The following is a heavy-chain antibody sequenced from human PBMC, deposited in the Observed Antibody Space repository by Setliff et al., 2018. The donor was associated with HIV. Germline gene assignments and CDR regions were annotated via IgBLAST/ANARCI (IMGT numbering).Heavy chain of an antibody. D-gene: IGHD3-22*01. CDR3: ARGPNLLTHYYDSSGYAVGYSDH. CDR1: GGSISSSNW. J-gene: IGHJ4*02. CDR2: INHSGST. Sequence: PSETLSLTCAVSGGSISSSNWWSWVRQPPGKGLEWIGEINHSGSTNYNPSLKSRVTISVDTSKNQFSLKLSSVTAADTAVYYCARGPNLLTHYYDSSGYAVGYSDHWGQGTLVTVSS. V-gene: IGHV4-4*02.